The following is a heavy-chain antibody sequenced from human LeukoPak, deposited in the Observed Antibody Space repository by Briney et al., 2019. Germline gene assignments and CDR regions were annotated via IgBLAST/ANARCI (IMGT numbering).Heavy chain of an antibody. D-gene: IGHD2-21*02. CDR3: ARGPVVTASYYYYMDV. CDR1: GYTFTSYY. J-gene: IGHJ6*03. CDR2: INPSGGST. Sequence: GASVKVSCKASGYTFTSYYMHWVRQAPGQGLEWMGIINPSGGSTSYAQKFQGRVTMTRDMSTSTVYMELSSLRSEDTAVYYCARGPVVTASYYYYMDVWGKGTTVTVSS. V-gene: IGHV1-46*01.